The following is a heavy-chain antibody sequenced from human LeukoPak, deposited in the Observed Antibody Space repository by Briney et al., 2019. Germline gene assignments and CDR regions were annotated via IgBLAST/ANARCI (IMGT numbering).Heavy chain of an antibody. CDR1: GGSFNGYY. CDR3: ARVQQLADFDY. D-gene: IGHD6-13*01. V-gene: IGHV4-34*01. Sequence: SETLSLTCAVSGGSFNGYYWSWIRQPPGKGLEWIGEIDHSGSATYNPSLQSRVIISKDKSNNQFSLKLNSVTAADTAVYYCARVQQLADFDYWGQGNLVTVSS. J-gene: IGHJ4*02. CDR2: IDHSGSA.